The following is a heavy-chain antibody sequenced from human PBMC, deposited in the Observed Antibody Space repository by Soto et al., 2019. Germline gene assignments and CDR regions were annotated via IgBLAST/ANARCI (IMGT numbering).Heavy chain of an antibody. CDR3: ARGTIGSSWFPFPH. V-gene: IGHV3-30-3*01. CDR1: GFTFSTDA. CDR2: ISADGSNQ. D-gene: IGHD6-13*01. Sequence: QVQLVESGGGVVQPGRSLRLSCAASGFTFSTDAMDWFRQAPGKGLEWVALISADGSNQHYADSVKGRFTISRDNSKNTLYLQMNSLTVEDTALYHCARGTIGSSWFPFPHWGQGILVTVSS. J-gene: IGHJ4*02.